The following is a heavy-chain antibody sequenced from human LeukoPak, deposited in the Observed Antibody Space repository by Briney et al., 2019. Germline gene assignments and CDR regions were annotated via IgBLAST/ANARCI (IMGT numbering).Heavy chain of an antibody. D-gene: IGHD2-15*01. V-gene: IGHV1-69*13. CDR3: ASDQGMVVAANYGMDV. J-gene: IGHJ6*02. CDR1: GGTFSSYA. CDR2: IIPIFGTA. Sequence: GASVKVSCKASGGTFSSYAISWVRQAPGQGLEWMGGIIPIFGTANYAQKFQGRVTITADESTSTAYMELSSLRSEDTAVYYCASDQGMVVAANYGMDVWGQGTTVTVSS.